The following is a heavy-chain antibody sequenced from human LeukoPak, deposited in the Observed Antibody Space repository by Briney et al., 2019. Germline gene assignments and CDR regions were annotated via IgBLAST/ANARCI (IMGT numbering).Heavy chain of an antibody. Sequence: SETLSLTCTVSGDSINSHYWSWIRHPPGKGLEGLGYIYYRGSANYNPSLKSRVTISIDTSKNQFSLKLTSVTAADTAVYYCARLLHDWFDSWGQGTLVTVSS. CDR1: GDSINSHY. CDR2: IYYRGSA. D-gene: IGHD4-11*01. J-gene: IGHJ5*01. CDR3: ARLLHDWFDS. V-gene: IGHV4-59*08.